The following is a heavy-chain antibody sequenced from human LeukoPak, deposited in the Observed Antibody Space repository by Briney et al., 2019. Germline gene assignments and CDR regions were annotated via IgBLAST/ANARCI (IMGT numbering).Heavy chain of an antibody. CDR1: GYSISSGYY. D-gene: IGHD3-22*01. V-gene: IGHV4-38-2*02. J-gene: IGHJ4*02. CDR3: ARLGAYYYDSSGYYYNRYFDY. CDR2: VYHSGST. Sequence: SETLSLTCTVSGYSISSGYYWGWIRQSPGKGLEWIGSVYHSGSTYYNPSLKSPVTISVDTSKNQFSLALSSVTAADTAVYYCARLGAYYYDSSGYYYNRYFDYWGQGILVTVSS.